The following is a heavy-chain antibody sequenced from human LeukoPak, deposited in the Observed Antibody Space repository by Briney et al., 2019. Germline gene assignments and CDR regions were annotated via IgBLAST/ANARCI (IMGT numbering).Heavy chain of an antibody. CDR1: GGCFGRYY. D-gene: IGHD3-16*02. CDR3: ARGQDYDYVWGSYRWYFDL. J-gene: IGHJ2*01. Sequence: PSETLSLTCAVYGGCFGRYYWSWIRQPPGNGLEWTGEINHSGSTNYNPSLKRRVTISVDTSKNQFSLKLSSVTAADTAVYYCARGQDYDYVWGSYRWYFDLWGRGTPVTVSS. CDR2: INHSGST. V-gene: IGHV4-34*01.